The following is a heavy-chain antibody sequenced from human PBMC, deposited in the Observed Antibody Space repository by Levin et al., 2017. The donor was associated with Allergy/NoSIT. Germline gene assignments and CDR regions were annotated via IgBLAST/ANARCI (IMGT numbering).Heavy chain of an antibody. V-gene: IGHV3-74*01. CDR3: VRGACSSTSCLDK. CDR1: GFTFSGFW. D-gene: IGHD2-2*01. Sequence: GGSLRLSCAASGFTFSGFWMHWVHQAPGKGLVWVSHINSDGSNTNYADSVRGRFTFSRDNAKNTLYLQMTSLRAEDTAVYYCVRGACSSTSCLDKWGQGTLVTVSS. J-gene: IGHJ4*02. CDR2: INSDGSNT.